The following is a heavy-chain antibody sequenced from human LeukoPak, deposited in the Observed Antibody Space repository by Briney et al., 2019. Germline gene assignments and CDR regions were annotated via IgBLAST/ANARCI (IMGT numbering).Heavy chain of an antibody. CDR2: IDYRGST. V-gene: IGHV4-59*01. D-gene: IGHD5-18*01. CDR1: GDSISTYY. CDR3: ARSRSGYSYDHAAFEI. J-gene: IGHJ3*02. Sequence: SETLSLTCTVSGDSISTYYWSWIRQPPGKGLEWIAYIDYRGSTTYNPSLRSRVTISVDTSRNQFSLKLYSVTAADTAVYYCARSRSGYSYDHAAFEIWGQGTMVTVSS.